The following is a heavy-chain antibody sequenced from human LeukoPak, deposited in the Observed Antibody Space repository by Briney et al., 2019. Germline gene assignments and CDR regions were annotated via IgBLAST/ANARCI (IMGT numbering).Heavy chain of an antibody. D-gene: IGHD1-20*01. V-gene: IGHV1-69*02. CDR3: ATRGWYCNWNDCPLDY. CDR1: GGTFSSYT. Sequence: SVKVSCKASGGTFSSYTISWVRQAPGQGLEWMGRIIPILGIATYAQKFQGRVTITADKSTSTAYMELSSLRSEDTAVYYCATRGWYCNWNDCPLDYWGQGTLVTVSS. CDR2: IIPILGIA. J-gene: IGHJ4*02.